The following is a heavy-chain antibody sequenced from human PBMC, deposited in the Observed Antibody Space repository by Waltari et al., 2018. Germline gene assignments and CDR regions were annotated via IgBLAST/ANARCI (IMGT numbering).Heavy chain of an antibody. D-gene: IGHD2-21*02. CDR1: GVTFRRFE. Sequence: EVQLVVSGGGLVQPGGSLRLSCIHSGVTFRRFEMTWARQPPGKGLEWVSYITASGDTMFYTDSVKGRLTISRDNAKNALYLQMNSLRVEDTAVYYCARESPNCVGDCLDYWGQGTLVTVSS. J-gene: IGHJ4*02. V-gene: IGHV3-48*03. CDR2: ITASGDTM. CDR3: ARESPNCVGDCLDY.